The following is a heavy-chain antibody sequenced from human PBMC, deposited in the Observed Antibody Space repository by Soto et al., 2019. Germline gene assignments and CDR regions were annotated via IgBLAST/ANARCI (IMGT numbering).Heavy chain of an antibody. V-gene: IGHV1-2*02. J-gene: IGHJ6*02. CDR2: INPNSGGT. D-gene: IGHD4-4*01. CDR1: GYTFTGYY. CDR3: ASCGVVTTVRGSYYYYGMDV. Sequence: ASVKVSCKASGYTFTGYYMHWVRQAPGQGLEWMGWINPNSGGTNYAQKFQGRVAMTRDTSISTAYMELSRLRSDDTAVYYCASCGVVTTVRGSYYYYGMDVWGQGTTVTVSS.